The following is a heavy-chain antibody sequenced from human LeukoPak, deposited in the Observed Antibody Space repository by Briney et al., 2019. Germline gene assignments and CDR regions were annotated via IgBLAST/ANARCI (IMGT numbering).Heavy chain of an antibody. CDR1: GFTFSSYE. Sequence: HPGGSLRLSCATSGFTFSSYEMNWVRQAPGKGLEWVSYISSSGSTIYYADSVKGRFTISRDNAKNSLYLQMNSLRAEDTAVYYCAELGITMIGGVWGKGTTVTISS. J-gene: IGHJ6*04. CDR2: ISSSGSTI. D-gene: IGHD3-10*02. CDR3: AELGITMIGGV. V-gene: IGHV3-48*03.